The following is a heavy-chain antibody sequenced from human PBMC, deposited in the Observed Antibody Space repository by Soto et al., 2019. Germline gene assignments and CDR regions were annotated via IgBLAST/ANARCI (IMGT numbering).Heavy chain of an antibody. D-gene: IGHD3-22*01. CDR2: ISSSSSTI. CDR1: GFAFSSYS. V-gene: IGHV3-48*01. CDR3: ARGYYDSSGYYWVFAY. J-gene: IGHJ4*02. Sequence: GGSLRLSCGASGFAFSSYSMNWVRQAPGKGLEWVSYISSSSSTIYYADSVKGRVTISRDNAKNSLYLQMNSLRAEDTAVYYCARGYYDSSGYYWVFAYWAQGTLVTVSS.